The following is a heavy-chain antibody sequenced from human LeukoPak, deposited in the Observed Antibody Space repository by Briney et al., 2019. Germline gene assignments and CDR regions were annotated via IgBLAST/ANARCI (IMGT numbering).Heavy chain of an antibody. CDR2: FSSSGGRT. V-gene: IGHV3-23*01. CDR1: GFTFSSYA. CDR3: VSDSSTWFFDF. J-gene: IGHJ4*02. D-gene: IGHD6-13*01. Sequence: GVSLRLSCAASGFTFSSYAMSWVPQAPGKGREWVSGFSSSGGRTDYADSVKGRFTISRDNSKNTLFLQMNSLRAEDTAVYYCVSDSSTWFFDFWGQGTLVTVTS.